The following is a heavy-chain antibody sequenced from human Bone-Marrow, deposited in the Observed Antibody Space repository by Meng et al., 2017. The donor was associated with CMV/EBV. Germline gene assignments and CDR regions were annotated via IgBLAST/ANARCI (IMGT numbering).Heavy chain of an antibody. V-gene: IGHV4-59*01. Sequence: SETLSLTCTVSGGSISGSYWFWIRQPPGKGLEWIGHVHFSGSTNYNHSLKSRVSISVDTSKNEFSLKLSAATAADTAVYYCAKAVLFGDWYLDLWGRGTLVTVSS. CDR2: VHFSGST. J-gene: IGHJ2*01. CDR1: GGSISGSY. CDR3: AKAVLFGDWYLDL. D-gene: IGHD3-16*01.